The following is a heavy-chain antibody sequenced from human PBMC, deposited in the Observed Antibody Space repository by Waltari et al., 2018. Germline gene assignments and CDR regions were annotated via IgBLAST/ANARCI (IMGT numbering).Heavy chain of an antibody. D-gene: IGHD1-26*01. CDR3: ARVIVGVTSYFDY. CDR2: IYYSGST. V-gene: IGHV4-39*07. Sequence: QLQLQESGPGLVKPSETLSLTCTVSGCSISSSSYYWGWIRQPPGKGLEWIGSIYYSGSTYYNPSLKSRVTISVDTSKNQFSLKLSSVTAADTAVYYCARVIVGVTSYFDYWGQGTLVTVSS. CDR1: GCSISSSSYY. J-gene: IGHJ4*02.